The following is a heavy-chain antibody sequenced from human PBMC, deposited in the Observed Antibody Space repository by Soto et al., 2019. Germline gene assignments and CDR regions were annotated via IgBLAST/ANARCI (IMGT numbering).Heavy chain of an antibody. CDR3: VRERCTAYYLDY. J-gene: IGHJ4*02. V-gene: IGHV4-59*08. Sequence: SETLSLTCTVPGGSISRDYWSWIRHPPEKGLEWIGYIYYSGSTNYNPSLKSRVTISVDTSKNQFSLKLSSVTAADTAAYYCVRERCTAYYLDYRGQRTLGTGSS. CDR1: GGSISRDY. CDR2: IYYSGST. D-gene: IGHD2-8*02.